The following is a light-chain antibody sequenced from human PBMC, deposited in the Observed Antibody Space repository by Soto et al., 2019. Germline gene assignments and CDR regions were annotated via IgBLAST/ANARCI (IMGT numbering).Light chain of an antibody. CDR1: QSVSSNY. CDR3: QQYGGLPRT. J-gene: IGKJ1*01. V-gene: IGKV3-20*01. CDR2: GAS. Sequence: EIVLTQSPGTVSLSPGERATFSCRAGQSVSSNYLAWYQQKPGQAPRLLIYGASSRATGIPDRFSGSGSGTDFTLTISRLEPEDFAVYYCQQYGGLPRTFGQGTKVEIK.